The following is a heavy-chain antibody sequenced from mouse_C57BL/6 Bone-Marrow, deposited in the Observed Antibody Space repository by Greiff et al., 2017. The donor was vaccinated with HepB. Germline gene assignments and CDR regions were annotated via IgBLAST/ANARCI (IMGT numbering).Heavy chain of an antibody. J-gene: IGHJ2*01. D-gene: IGHD1-1*01. Sequence: VQLQQSGAELVKPGASVKLSCKASGYTFTSYWMHWVKQRPGQGLEWIGMIHPNSGSTNYNEKFKSKATLTVDKSSSTAYMQLSSLTSEDSAVYYCARWGVITTVVSYYFDYWGQGTTLTVSS. CDR3: ARWGVITTVVSYYFDY. CDR1: GYTFTSYW. CDR2: IHPNSGST. V-gene: IGHV1-64*01.